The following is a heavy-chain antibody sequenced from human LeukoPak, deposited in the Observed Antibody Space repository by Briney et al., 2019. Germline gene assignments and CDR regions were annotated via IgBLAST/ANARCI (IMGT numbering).Heavy chain of an antibody. V-gene: IGHV4-34*01. J-gene: IGHJ6*03. CDR1: GGSFSGYY. CDR3: ATGLTGTMVRFSNYIYMDV. D-gene: IGHD1-1*01. Sequence: EASETLSLTCGVHGGSFSGYYWTWIRQAPGKGLELIGEINYLGTTSYNPSLKSRVTLSVDTSKNQFSLRLRSVTAADTAVYYCATGLTGTMVRFSNYIYMDVWGNGTTVSVSS. CDR2: INYLGTT.